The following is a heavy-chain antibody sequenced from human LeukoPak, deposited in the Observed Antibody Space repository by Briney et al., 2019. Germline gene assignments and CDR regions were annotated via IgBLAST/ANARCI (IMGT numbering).Heavy chain of an antibody. Sequence: ASVKVSCKASGYTFTTYAISWVRQAPGQGLEWMGWISAYNDNTKYEQKLQGRVTMTTDTSTSTAYMELRSLRSDDTAVYYCAGVRAVAGLRLDYWGQGTLVTVSS. V-gene: IGHV1-18*01. D-gene: IGHD6-19*01. CDR3: AGVRAVAGLRLDY. CDR1: GYTFTTYA. CDR2: ISAYNDNT. J-gene: IGHJ4*02.